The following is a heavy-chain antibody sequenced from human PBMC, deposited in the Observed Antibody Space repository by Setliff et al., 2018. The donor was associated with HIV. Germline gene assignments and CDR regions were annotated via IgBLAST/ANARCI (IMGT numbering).Heavy chain of an antibody. D-gene: IGHD4-17*01. Sequence: SVKVSCKASGGTFRSYSINWVRQAPGQGLEWMGTIIPFIDATHYAQSFQGRLTITADESSNTAYMELSSLRLHDTAVYYCAKAAVEMTTIAFVGPPGYWGQGTLVTVSS. CDR1: GGTFRSYS. CDR3: AKAAVEMTTIAFVGPPGY. CDR2: IIPFIDAT. J-gene: IGHJ4*02. V-gene: IGHV1-69*11.